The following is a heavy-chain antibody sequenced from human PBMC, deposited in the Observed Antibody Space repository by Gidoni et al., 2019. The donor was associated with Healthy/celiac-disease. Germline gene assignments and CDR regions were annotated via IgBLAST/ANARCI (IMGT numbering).Heavy chain of an antibody. J-gene: IGHJ5*02. Sequence: QLQLQESGPGLVKPSETLSLTCTVSGGSISSSSYYWGWIRQPPGKGLEWIGSIYYSGSTYYNPSLKSRVTISVDTSKNQFSLKLSSVTAADTAVYYCARSARRGSGGLAPNWFDPWGQGTLVTVSS. CDR1: GGSISSSSYY. CDR3: ARSARRGSGGLAPNWFDP. D-gene: IGHD2-15*01. CDR2: IYYSGST. V-gene: IGHV4-39*01.